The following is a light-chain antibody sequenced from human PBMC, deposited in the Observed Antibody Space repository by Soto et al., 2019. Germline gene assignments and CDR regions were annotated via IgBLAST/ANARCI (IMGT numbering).Light chain of an antibody. V-gene: IGKV1-39*01. J-gene: IGKJ2*01. CDR1: QSIASY. CDR3: QQSYTSPH. CDR2: AAS. Sequence: DIQMTQSPSSLSASVGDRVTITCRASQSIASYLNWYQQRPGKAPKLLIHAASTLQSGVPSRFSGSESESGTDFTLTISSLQPEDFATYYCQQSYTSPHFGQGTKGDIK.